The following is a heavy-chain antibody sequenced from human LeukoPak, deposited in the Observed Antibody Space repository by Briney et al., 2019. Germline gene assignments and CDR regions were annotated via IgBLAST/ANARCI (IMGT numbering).Heavy chain of an antibody. V-gene: IGHV3-7*01. CDR2: IKQDGSEK. CDR1: GFTFSSYW. Sequence: GGSLRLSCAASGFTFSSYWMSWVRQAPGKGLEWVANIKQDGSEKYYVDSVKGRFTISRDNARHSLFLQMNILRAEDTAVYYCARGSVCSGGTCYRGSDYWGQGTLVTVSS. CDR3: ARGSVCSGGTCYRGSDY. J-gene: IGHJ4*02. D-gene: IGHD2-15*01.